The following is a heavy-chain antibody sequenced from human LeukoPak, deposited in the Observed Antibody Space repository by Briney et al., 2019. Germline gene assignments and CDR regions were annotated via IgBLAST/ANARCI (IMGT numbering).Heavy chain of an antibody. V-gene: IGHV3-21*01. CDR3: AELGITMIGGV. CDR2: ISSSSSYI. CDR1: GFTFSSYS. Sequence: GGSLRLSCAASGFTFSSYSMNWVRHAPGKGLEWVSSISSSSSYIYYADSVKGRFTISRDNAKNSLYLQMNSLRAEDTAVDYCAELGITMIGGVWGKGTTVTISS. D-gene: IGHD3-10*02. J-gene: IGHJ6*04.